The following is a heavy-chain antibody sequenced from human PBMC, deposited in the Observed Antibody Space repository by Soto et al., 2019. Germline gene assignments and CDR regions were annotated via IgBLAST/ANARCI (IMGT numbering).Heavy chain of an antibody. J-gene: IGHJ6*02. V-gene: IGHV3-33*01. D-gene: IGHD3-10*01. Sequence: VQLVESGGGVVQPGRSLRLSCAASGLTFSSYGMHWVRQAPGKGQEWVAVVWYDGSNKYYADSVKGRFTISRDNSKNTLYLQMNSLRAEDTAVYYCARDLSGSGTNGMDVWGQGTTVTVSS. CDR2: VWYDGSNK. CDR1: GLTFSSYG. CDR3: ARDLSGSGTNGMDV.